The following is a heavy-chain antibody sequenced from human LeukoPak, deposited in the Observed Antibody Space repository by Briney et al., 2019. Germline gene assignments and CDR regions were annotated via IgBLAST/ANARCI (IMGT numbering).Heavy chain of an antibody. CDR2: IIPIFGTA. CDR1: GGTFSSYA. Sequence: GASVKVSCKGSGGTFSSYAISWVRQAPGQGLEWMGGIIPIFGTASYAQKFQGRVTITADESTSTAYIELSSLRSEDTAVYYCARGDPITGTTDFDYWGQGTLVTVSS. D-gene: IGHD1-20*01. J-gene: IGHJ4*02. CDR3: ARGDPITGTTDFDY. V-gene: IGHV1-69*13.